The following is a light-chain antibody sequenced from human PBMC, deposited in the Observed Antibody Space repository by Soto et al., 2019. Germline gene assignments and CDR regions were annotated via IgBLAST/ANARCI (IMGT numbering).Light chain of an antibody. CDR1: QSVSSNY. CDR3: QQYDTSPT. J-gene: IGKJ1*01. V-gene: IGKV3-20*01. Sequence: EIVWTQSPGTLSLSAGERATLSCRPSQSVSSNYLAWYQQKPGQAPTVLIYGASSRATGIPDRFSGSGSGTDFTLTISRLEPEDFAVYYCQQYDTSPTFGQGTKV. CDR2: GAS.